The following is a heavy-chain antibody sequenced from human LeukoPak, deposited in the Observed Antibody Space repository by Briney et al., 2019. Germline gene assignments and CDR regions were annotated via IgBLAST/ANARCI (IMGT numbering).Heavy chain of an antibody. J-gene: IGHJ4*02. CDR1: GFTVRSTF. Sequence: GGSLRLSCAGSGFTVRSTFVSWVRQAPGKGLEWVSAMFSGGSTYYADSVKGRFTISRDSPKDTLHLQMNSLRVDDTAVYYCCGWEDPFDYWGQGTPVTVSS. CDR3: CGWEDPFDY. D-gene: IGHD6-19*01. CDR2: MFSGGST. V-gene: IGHV3-53*01.